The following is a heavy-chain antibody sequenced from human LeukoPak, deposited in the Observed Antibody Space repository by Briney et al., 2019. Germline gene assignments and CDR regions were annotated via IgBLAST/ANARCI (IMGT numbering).Heavy chain of an antibody. CDR1: GGTFSSYA. V-gene: IGHV1-69*13. J-gene: IGHJ6*02. CDR2: IIPIFGTA. D-gene: IGHD3-3*01. CDR3: AREERGYAIFGVVTLPYGMDV. Sequence: SVKVSCKASGGTFSSYAISWVRQAPGQGLEWMGGIIPIFGTANYAQKFQGRVTITADESTSTAYMELSSLRSEDTAVYYCAREERGYAIFGVVTLPYGMDVWGQGTTVTVSS.